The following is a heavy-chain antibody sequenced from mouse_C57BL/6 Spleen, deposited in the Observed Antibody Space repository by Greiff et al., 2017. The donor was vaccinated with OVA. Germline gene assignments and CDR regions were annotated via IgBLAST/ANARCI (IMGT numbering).Heavy chain of an antibody. D-gene: IGHD2-5*01. CDR3: ARDSNYVWFAY. J-gene: IGHJ3*01. V-gene: IGHV5-17*01. CDR1: GFTFSDYG. CDR2: ISSGSSTI. Sequence: DVMLVESGGGLVKPGGSLKLSCAASGFTFSDYGMHWVRQAPEKGLEWVAYISSGSSTIYYADTVKGRFTISRDNAKNTLFLQMTSLRSEDTAMYYCARDSNYVWFAYWGQGTLVTVSA.